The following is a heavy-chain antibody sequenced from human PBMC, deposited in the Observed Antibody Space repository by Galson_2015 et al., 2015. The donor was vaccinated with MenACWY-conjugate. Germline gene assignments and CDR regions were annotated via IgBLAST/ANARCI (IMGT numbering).Heavy chain of an antibody. CDR2: IKKDGSEK. Sequence: SLRLSCAASGFTFRNYWMTWVRQAPGKGLEWVASIKKDGSEKYYVDSVKGRFTISRDNAKNSMYLEMNSLRVEDTAVYSCARGHYGMAVGGQGTTVPASS. CDR3: ARGHYGMAV. CDR1: GFTFRNYW. V-gene: IGHV3-7*03. J-gene: IGHJ6*02.